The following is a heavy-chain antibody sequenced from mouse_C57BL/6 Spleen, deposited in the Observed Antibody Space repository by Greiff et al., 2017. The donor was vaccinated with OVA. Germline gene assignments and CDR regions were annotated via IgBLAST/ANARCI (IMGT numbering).Heavy chain of an antibody. J-gene: IGHJ2*01. Sequence: EVQLQQSGPELVKPGASVKISCKASGYTFTDYYMNWVKQSHGKSLEWIGDINPNNGGTSYNQKFKGKATLTVDKSSSTAYMELRSLTSEDSAVYYCARYDYGSSDYWGQGTTLTVSS. V-gene: IGHV1-26*01. CDR2: INPNNGGT. CDR3: ARYDYGSSDY. CDR1: GYTFTDYY. D-gene: IGHD1-1*01.